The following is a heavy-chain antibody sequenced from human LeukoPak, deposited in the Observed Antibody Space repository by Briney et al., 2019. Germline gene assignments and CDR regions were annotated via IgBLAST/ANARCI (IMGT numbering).Heavy chain of an antibody. CDR3: ARGQAMGYYFDY. V-gene: IGHV4-34*01. CDR1: GGSFSGYY. Sequence: SETLSLTCAVYGGSFSGYYWSWIRQPPGKGLEWVWEINHSGGTNYNPSPKSRVTISVDTSKNQFSLKLSSVTAADTAVYYCARGQAMGYYFDYWGQGTLVTVSS. D-gene: IGHD5-18*01. J-gene: IGHJ4*02. CDR2: INHSGGT.